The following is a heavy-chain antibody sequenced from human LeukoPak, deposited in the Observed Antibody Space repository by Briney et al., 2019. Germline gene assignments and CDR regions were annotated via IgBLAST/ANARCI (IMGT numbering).Heavy chain of an antibody. D-gene: IGHD1-14*01. V-gene: IGHV1-69*06. J-gene: IGHJ3*02. CDR3: ARSAAYRHRAAFDI. Sequence: ASVKVSCKASGGTFSSYATSWVRQAPGQGLEWMGGIIPIFGTANYAQKFQGRVTITADKSTSTAYMELSSLRSEDTAVYYCARSAAYRHRAAFDIWGQGTMVTVSS. CDR1: GGTFSSYA. CDR2: IIPIFGTA.